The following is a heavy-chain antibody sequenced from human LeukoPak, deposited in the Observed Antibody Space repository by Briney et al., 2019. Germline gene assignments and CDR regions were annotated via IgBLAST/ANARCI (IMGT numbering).Heavy chain of an antibody. V-gene: IGHV4-39*01. CDR2: IYYSGST. D-gene: IGHD3-22*01. Sequence: SETLSLTCTVSGGSISSSSYYWGWIRQPPGKGLEWIGSIYYSGSTYYNPSLKSRVTISVDTSKNQFSLKLSSVTAADTAVYYCARGDIVVIYYFDYWGQGTLVTVSS. CDR1: GGSISSSSYY. J-gene: IGHJ4*02. CDR3: ARGDIVVIYYFDY.